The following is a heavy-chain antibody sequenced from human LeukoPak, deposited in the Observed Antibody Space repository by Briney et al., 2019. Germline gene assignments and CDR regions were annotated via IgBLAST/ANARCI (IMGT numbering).Heavy chain of an antibody. J-gene: IGHJ4*02. D-gene: IGHD1-26*01. V-gene: IGHV4-59*01. CDR3: ARDRVGATSNFDY. CDR2: IYYSGST. CDR1: GGSFSGYY. Sequence: PSETLSLTCAVYGGSFSGYYWSWIRQPPGKGLEWIGYIYYSGSTNYNPSLKSRVTISVDTSKNQFSLKLSSVTAADTAVYYCARDRVGATSNFDYWGQGTLVTVSS.